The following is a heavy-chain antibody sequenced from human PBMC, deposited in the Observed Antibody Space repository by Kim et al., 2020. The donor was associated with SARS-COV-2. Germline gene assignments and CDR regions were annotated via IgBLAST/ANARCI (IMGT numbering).Heavy chain of an antibody. Sequence: SETLSLTCTVSGGSISSGGYYWSWIRQHPGKGLEWIGYIYYSGSTYYNPSLKSRVTISVDTSKNQFSLKLSSVTAADTAVYYCARILQVRDFWSGYYSGGMDVWGQGTTVTVSS. CDR2: IYYSGST. CDR3: ARILQVRDFWSGYYSGGMDV. CDR1: GGSISSGGYY. J-gene: IGHJ6*02. V-gene: IGHV4-31*03. D-gene: IGHD3-3*01.